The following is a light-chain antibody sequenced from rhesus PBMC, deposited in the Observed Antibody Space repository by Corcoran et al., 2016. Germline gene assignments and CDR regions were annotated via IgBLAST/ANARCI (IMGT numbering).Light chain of an antibody. V-gene: IGKV1-19*01. J-gene: IGKJ1*01. Sequence: DIQMTQSPSSLSASVGDKVTITCHASQVISSWLVWYQQKPGNAPKPLIYAASSLQSGVPSRFSGSGSWTDYTLTISSLQPEDFATYYCQQYDDLPWTFGPGTKVEIK. CDR3: QQYDDLPWT. CDR2: AAS. CDR1: QVISSW.